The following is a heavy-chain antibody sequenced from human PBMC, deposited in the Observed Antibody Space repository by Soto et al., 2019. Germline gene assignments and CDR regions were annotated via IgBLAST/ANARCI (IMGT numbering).Heavy chain of an antibody. CDR2: IYWNDDK. CDR1: GFSLSTIGVG. J-gene: IGHJ5*02. D-gene: IGHD5-12*01. CDR3: PRCIEWLRVFDQ. Sequence: SGPTLVNPTQTLTLTCTFSGFSLSTIGVGVGWIRQPPGKSLEWLALIYWNDDKRYSPSLNSRLTITKDTSKNQVVLTMTNMDHVHTATYYCPRCIEWLRVFDQCCHGTLVTDSS. V-gene: IGHV2-5*01.